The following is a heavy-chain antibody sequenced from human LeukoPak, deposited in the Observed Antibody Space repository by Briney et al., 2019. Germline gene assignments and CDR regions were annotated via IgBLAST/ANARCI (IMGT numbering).Heavy chain of an antibody. J-gene: IGHJ4*02. CDR2: IYYSGST. Sequence: SQTLSLTCTVSGGSISSGGYYWSWIRQHPGKGLEWIGYIYYSGSTYYNPSLKSRVTISVDTSKNQFSLKLSSVTAADTAVYYCARSLSFYGDPYLVWGQGTLVTVSS. V-gene: IGHV4-31*03. CDR3: ARSLSFYGDPYLV. D-gene: IGHD4-17*01. CDR1: GGSISSGGYY.